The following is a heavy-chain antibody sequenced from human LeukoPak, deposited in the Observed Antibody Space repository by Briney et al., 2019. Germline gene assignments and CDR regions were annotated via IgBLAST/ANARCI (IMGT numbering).Heavy chain of an antibody. V-gene: IGHV1-69*05. J-gene: IGHJ4*02. Sequence: PVKVSCKASGGTFSSYAISWVRQAPGQGLEWMGGIIPIFGTANYAQKFQGRVTITTDESTSTAYMELSSLRSEDTAVYYCATCDIAARPYFDYWGQGTLVTVSS. CDR3: ATCDIAARPYFDY. CDR2: IIPIFGTA. D-gene: IGHD6-6*01. CDR1: GGTFSSYA.